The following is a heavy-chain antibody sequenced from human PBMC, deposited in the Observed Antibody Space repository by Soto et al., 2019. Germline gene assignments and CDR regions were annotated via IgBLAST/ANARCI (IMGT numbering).Heavy chain of an antibody. Sequence: GGSLRLSCAASGFTFSSYGMHWVRQAPGKGLEWVAVIWYDGSNKYYADSVKGRFTISRDNSKNTLYLQMNSLRAEDTAVYYCAREYSSGPYYGMDVWGQGTTVTVSS. CDR3: AREYSSGPYYGMDV. D-gene: IGHD6-25*01. CDR1: GFTFSSYG. CDR2: IWYDGSNK. V-gene: IGHV3-33*01. J-gene: IGHJ6*02.